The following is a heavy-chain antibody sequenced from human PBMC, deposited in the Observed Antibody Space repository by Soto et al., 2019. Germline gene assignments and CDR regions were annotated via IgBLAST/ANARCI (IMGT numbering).Heavy chain of an antibody. CDR2: ISAYNGNT. CDR3: ARVEYSSSSHDLDY. D-gene: IGHD6-6*01. Sequence: APVKGSCKASGYSLSSYGISWVRQAPGQGLEWMGWISAYNGNTNYAQKLQGRVTMTTDTSTSTAYMVLRSLRSDDTAVYYCARVEYSSSSHDLDYWGQGTRVTVSP. V-gene: IGHV1-18*04. J-gene: IGHJ4*02. CDR1: GYSLSSYG.